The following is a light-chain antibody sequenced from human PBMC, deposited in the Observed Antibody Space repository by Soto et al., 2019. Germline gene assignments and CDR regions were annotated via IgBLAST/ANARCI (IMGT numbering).Light chain of an antibody. CDR2: KVS. CDR3: IQGTHWAPT. J-gene: IGKJ2*01. V-gene: IGKV2-30*01. Sequence: DVVMTQSPLSLPVTLGQPASISCRSSQSLVYSDGNTYLNWFQQRPGQSPRRLIYKVSNRDSGVPVRFSSSGSGTDFTLKISRVEGEDVGVYYCIQGTHWAPTFGHGTKREIQ. CDR1: QSLVYSDGNTY.